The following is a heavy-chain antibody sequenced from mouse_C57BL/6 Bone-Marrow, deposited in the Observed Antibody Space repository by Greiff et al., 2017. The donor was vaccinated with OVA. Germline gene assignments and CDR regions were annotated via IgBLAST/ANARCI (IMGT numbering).Heavy chain of an antibody. CDR2: ISSGGSYT. Sequence: EVKLVESGGDLVKPGGSLKLSCAASGFTFSSYGMSWVRQTPDKRLEWVATISSGGSYTYYPDSVKGRFTISRDNAKNTLYLQMSSLKSEDTAMYYCARGDYGSIYAMDYWGQGTSVTVSS. J-gene: IGHJ4*01. D-gene: IGHD1-1*01. CDR3: ARGDYGSIYAMDY. V-gene: IGHV5-6*01. CDR1: GFTFSSYG.